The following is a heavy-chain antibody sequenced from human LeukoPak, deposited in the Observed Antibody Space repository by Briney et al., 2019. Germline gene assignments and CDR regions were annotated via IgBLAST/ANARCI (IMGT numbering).Heavy chain of an antibody. D-gene: IGHD2-8*01. CDR1: TFTFSDYW. CDR2: INSDGSGT. V-gene: IGHV3-74*01. J-gene: IGHJ4*02. Sequence: GGSLRLSCAASTFTFSDYWMHWVRQAPGKGLVWVSRINSDGSGTRYADSVKGRFTISRDNAKNTLYLQMNSLTAEDTAVYYCARDLMVGSPFDSWGRGTLVTVSS. CDR3: ARDLMVGSPFDS.